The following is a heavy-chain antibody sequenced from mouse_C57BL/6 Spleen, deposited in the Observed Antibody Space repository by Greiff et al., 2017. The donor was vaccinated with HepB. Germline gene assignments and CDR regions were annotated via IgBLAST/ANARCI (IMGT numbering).Heavy chain of an antibody. CDR3: ARGQDYAMDY. CDR1: GYTFTNYW. CDR2: IYPGGGYT. J-gene: IGHJ4*01. V-gene: IGHV1-63*01. Sequence: VKLQESGAELVRPGTSVKMSCKASGYTFTNYWIGWAKQRPGHGLEWIGDIYPGGGYTNYNEKFKGKATLTADKSSSTAYMQFSSLTSEDSAIYYCARGQDYAMDYWGQGTSVTVSS.